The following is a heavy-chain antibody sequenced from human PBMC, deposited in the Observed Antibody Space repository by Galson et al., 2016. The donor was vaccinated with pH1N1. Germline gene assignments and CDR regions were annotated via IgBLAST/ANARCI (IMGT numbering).Heavy chain of an antibody. V-gene: IGHV3-9*01. Sequence: LRLSCAASGFTFDDYAMHWVRQAPGKGLKWVSGISWNSGVTGYADSVKGRFTISRDNAKNSLYLQMNSLRAEDTAFYYCAKVDGYLSGLYDYWGQGTLVTVSS. D-gene: IGHD6-19*01. CDR1: GFTFDDYA. CDR2: ISWNSGVT. J-gene: IGHJ4*02. CDR3: AKVDGYLSGLYDY.